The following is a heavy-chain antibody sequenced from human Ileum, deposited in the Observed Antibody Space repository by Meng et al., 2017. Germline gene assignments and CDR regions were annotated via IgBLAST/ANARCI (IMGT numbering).Heavy chain of an antibody. CDR2: IYLAGSP. Sequence: QVQRPESGPGLVEPSGTPSLTCTASGGSISSSFYWSWVRQSPGKGLEWIGQIYLAGSPNYNPSLESRVTISVDKSKNQFSLRLTSVTAADTAIFYCVRHGGKYFDSWGQGTLVTVSS. CDR1: GGSISSSFY. CDR3: VRHGGKYFDS. D-gene: IGHD2-15*01. V-gene: IGHV4-4*02. J-gene: IGHJ4*02.